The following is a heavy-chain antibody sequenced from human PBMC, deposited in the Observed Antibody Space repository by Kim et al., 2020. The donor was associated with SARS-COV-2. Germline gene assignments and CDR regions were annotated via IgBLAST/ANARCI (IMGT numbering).Heavy chain of an antibody. CDR3: ARDQFVTAMGLDAFDI. V-gene: IGHV3-33*08. J-gene: IGHJ3*02. CDR2: IWYDGSNK. D-gene: IGHD5-18*01. Sequence: GGSLRLSCAASGFTFSSYGMHWVRQAPGKGLEWVAVIWYDGSNKYYADSVKGRFTISRDNSKNTLYLQMNSLRAEDTAVYYCARDQFVTAMGLDAFDIWGQGTMVTVSS. CDR1: GFTFSSYG.